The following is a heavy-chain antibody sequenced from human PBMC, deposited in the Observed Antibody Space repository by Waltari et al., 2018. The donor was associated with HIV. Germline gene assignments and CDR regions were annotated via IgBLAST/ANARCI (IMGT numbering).Heavy chain of an antibody. CDR1: GYSISSGYY. CDR3: ARVALLRWANWFDP. J-gene: IGHJ5*02. D-gene: IGHD4-17*01. Sequence: QVQLQESGPGLVKPSETLSLTCTVSGYSISSGYYWGWIRQPPGKGLEWIGSIYHSGSTYYNPSLKSRVTISVDTSKNQFSLKLSSVTAADTAVYYCARVALLRWANWFDPWGQGTLVTVSS. V-gene: IGHV4-38-2*02. CDR2: IYHSGST.